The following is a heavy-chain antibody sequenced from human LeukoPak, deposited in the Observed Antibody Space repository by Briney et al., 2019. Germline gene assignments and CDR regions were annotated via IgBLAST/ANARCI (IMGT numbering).Heavy chain of an antibody. CDR1: GYTFTSYY. D-gene: IGHD2-2*01. J-gene: IGHJ6*02. Sequence: ASVKVSCKASGYTFTSYYMHWVRQAPGQGLERMGIINPSGGSTSYAQKFQGRVTMTRDTSTSTVYMGLSSLRSEDTAVYYCARSPAAIHYRLYYYGMDVWGQGTTVTVSS. CDR2: INPSGGST. V-gene: IGHV1-46*01. CDR3: ARSPAAIHYRLYYYGMDV.